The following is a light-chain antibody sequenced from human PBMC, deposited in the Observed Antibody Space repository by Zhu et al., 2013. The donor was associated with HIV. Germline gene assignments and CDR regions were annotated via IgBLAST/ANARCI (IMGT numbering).Light chain of an antibody. V-gene: IGKV3-20*01. Sequence: EIVLTQSPGTLSLSPGERVTLSCRASQSVRSSYLAWYQQRPGQAPRLLIYGASSRATGVPDRFSGSGSGTDFTLSISRLEPEDFAVYYCQQYGSSPWTFGQGTKVEIK. CDR1: QSVRSSY. CDR3: QQYGSSPWT. CDR2: GAS. J-gene: IGKJ1*01.